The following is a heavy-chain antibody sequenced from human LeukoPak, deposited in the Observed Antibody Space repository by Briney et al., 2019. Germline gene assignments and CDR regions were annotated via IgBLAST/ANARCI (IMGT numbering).Heavy chain of an antibody. J-gene: IGHJ5*02. Sequence: SGGSLSLSCAASGFAFSDHWMIWVRQAPGKGLEWVANINHDESKKYYVDSVEGRFTISRDNAKNSLYLQMNSLRAEDTAVYYCAISTYSRSPSWGQGTLITVSS. CDR1: GFAFSDHW. D-gene: IGHD6-6*01. V-gene: IGHV3-7*01. CDR2: INHDESKK. CDR3: AISTYSRSPS.